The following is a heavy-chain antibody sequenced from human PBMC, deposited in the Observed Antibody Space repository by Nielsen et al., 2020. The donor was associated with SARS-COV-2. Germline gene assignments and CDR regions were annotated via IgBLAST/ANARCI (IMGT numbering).Heavy chain of an antibody. Sequence: ASVKVSCKASGYTFTSYGISWVRQAPGQGLEWMGWISAYNGNTNYAQKLQGRVTMTTDTSTSTAYMELRSLRSEDTAVYYCARDLGIYYYDSSGYPPGGVDYWGQGTLVTVSS. J-gene: IGHJ4*02. D-gene: IGHD3-22*01. CDR1: GYTFTSYG. V-gene: IGHV1-18*04. CDR2: ISAYNGNT. CDR3: ARDLGIYYYDSSGYPPGGVDY.